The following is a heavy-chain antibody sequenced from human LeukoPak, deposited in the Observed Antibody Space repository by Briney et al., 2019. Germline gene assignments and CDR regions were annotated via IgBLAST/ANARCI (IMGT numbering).Heavy chain of an antibody. CDR2: INPEGTST. D-gene: IGHD4-17*01. J-gene: IGHJ4*02. CDR1: GIIISSNY. Sequence: PGGSLRLSCAASGIIISSNYMQWVRQAPGKGLVWVSRINPEGTSTTYVDSVKGRFTISRDNAKNTVYLQMNSLRAEDTAVYYCATVTSGHWGQGILVTVSS. CDR3: ATVTSGH. V-gene: IGHV3-74*01.